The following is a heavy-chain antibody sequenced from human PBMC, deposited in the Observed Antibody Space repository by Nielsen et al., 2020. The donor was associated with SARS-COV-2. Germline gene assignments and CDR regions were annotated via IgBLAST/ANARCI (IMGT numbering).Heavy chain of an antibody. Sequence: GGSLRLSCAASGFTFSSYGMHWVRQAPGKGLEWVAVIWYDGSNKYYADSVKGRFTISRDNSKKTLYLQMNSLRAEDTAAYYCAKDKSGSVAGFDAFDIWGQGTMVTVSS. V-gene: IGHV3-33*03. D-gene: IGHD6-19*01. CDR1: GFTFSSYG. J-gene: IGHJ3*02. CDR3: AKDKSGSVAGFDAFDI. CDR2: IWYDGSNK.